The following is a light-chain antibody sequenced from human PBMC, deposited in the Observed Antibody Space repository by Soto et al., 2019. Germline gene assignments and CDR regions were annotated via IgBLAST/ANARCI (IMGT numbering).Light chain of an antibody. CDR1: QSVSSY. Sequence: EIVLTQSPATLSLSPGERATLSCRASQSVSSYLAWYQQNPGQAPRLLIYDASNRATGIPARFSGSGSGTDFTLTISRLEPEDFALYYCQHYGRSPITFGQGTRLEIK. CDR2: DAS. CDR3: QHYGRSPIT. J-gene: IGKJ5*01. V-gene: IGKV3-11*01.